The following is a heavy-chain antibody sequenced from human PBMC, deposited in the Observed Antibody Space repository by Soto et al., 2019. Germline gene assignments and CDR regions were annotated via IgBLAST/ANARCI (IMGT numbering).Heavy chain of an antibody. Sequence: PGESLQISCKASGYSFTSYWIGWVRQMPGKGLEWMGIIYPGDSDTRYSPSFQGQVTISADKSISTASLQWSSLKASDTAMYYCARIPSTGPYYFDYWGQGTLVTVSS. CDR3: ARIPSTGPYYFDY. CDR1: GYSFTSYW. CDR2: IYPGDSDT. D-gene: IGHD1-1*01. V-gene: IGHV5-51*01. J-gene: IGHJ4*02.